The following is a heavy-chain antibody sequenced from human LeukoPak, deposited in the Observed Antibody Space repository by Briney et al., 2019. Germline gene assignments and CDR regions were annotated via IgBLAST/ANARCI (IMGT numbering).Heavy chain of an antibody. V-gene: IGHV4-59*01. CDR2: IYYSGST. CDR3: ARDRGYYYDSSRLIYFDY. Sequence: SETLSLTCAVYGGSISSYYWSWIRQPPGKGLEWIGYIYYSGSTNYNPSLKSRVTISVDTSKNQFSLKLSSVTAADTAVYYCARDRGYYYDSSRLIYFDYWGQGTLVTVSS. J-gene: IGHJ4*02. D-gene: IGHD3-22*01. CDR1: GGSISSYY.